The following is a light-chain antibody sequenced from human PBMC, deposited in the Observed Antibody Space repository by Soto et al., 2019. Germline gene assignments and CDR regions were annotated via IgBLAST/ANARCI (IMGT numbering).Light chain of an antibody. Sequence: DIQMTHSPSTLSASVVDRVTITFLASQSISSWLAWYQQKPGEAPKLLIYDASSLESGVPSRFSGSGSGTDFTLTISSLQPEDFATYYCQQSYSTPRTCGQGTKGDNK. CDR2: DAS. CDR1: QSISSW. CDR3: QQSYSTPRT. J-gene: IGKJ1*01. V-gene: IGKV1-39*01.